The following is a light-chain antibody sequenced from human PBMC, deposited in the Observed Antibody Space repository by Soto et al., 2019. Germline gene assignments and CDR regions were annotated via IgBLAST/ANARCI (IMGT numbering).Light chain of an antibody. Sequence: EIVMTQSPATLSVSPGQRATLSCRASQSLSSNLVWYQQKPGQAPRLLIYGASTRATGIPARFSGSGSGTEFTLTISSLQSEGFAVYYCQQYDSWPRTFGQGTKVDIK. J-gene: IGKJ1*01. V-gene: IGKV3-15*01. CDR2: GAS. CDR3: QQYDSWPRT. CDR1: QSLSSN.